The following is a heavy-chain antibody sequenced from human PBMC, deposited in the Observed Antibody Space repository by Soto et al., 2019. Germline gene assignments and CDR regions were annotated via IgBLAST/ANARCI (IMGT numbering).Heavy chain of an antibody. Sequence: EAQLVESGGDLVQPGGSLRLSCAGSGFSFSSYEMNWVRQAPGKGLEWVSYISSSGSDTYYADSVKARFTISRDNAQNSLYLPMTRLRAEHTAIYYCASLSGSYGFDPWGQGTLVTVSS. J-gene: IGHJ5*02. V-gene: IGHV3-48*03. D-gene: IGHD1-26*01. CDR1: GFSFSSYE. CDR2: ISSSGSDT. CDR3: ASLSGSYGFDP.